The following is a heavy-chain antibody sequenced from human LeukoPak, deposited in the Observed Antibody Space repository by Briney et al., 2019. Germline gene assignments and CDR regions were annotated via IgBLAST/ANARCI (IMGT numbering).Heavy chain of an antibody. V-gene: IGHV4-34*01. CDR3: ARVRGYSGYAFDY. J-gene: IGHJ4*02. D-gene: IGHD5-12*01. Sequence: SETLSLACAVYGGSPSGYYWSLIRQPPGKGLEWIGEINHSGSTNYNPSLKSRVTISVDTSKNQFSLKLSSVTAADTAVYYCARVRGYSGYAFDYWGQGTLVTVSS. CDR1: GGSPSGYY. CDR2: INHSGST.